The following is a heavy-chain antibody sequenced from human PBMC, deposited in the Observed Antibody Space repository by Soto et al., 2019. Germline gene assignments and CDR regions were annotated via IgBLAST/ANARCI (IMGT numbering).Heavy chain of an antibody. J-gene: IGHJ4*02. CDR3: ARGGTVVVPAARDAYFDY. V-gene: IGHV4-34*01. CDR2: INHSGST. D-gene: IGHD2-2*01. CDR1: GGSFSGYY. Sequence: QVQLQQWGAGLLKPSETLSLTCAVYGGSFSGYYWSWIRQPPGKGLEWIGEINHSGSTNYNPSLKSRVTISVYTSKNQFSLKLSSVTAADTAVYYCARGGTVVVPAARDAYFDYWGQGTLVTVSS.